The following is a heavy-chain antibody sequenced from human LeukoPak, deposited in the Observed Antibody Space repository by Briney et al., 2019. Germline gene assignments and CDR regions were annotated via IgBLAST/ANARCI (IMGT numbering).Heavy chain of an antibody. Sequence: PGGSLRLSCAASGFTFSSYRMNWVRQAPGKGLEWVSSISSSGNYIYYADSLKGRFTISRDNAKNSLYLQVNSLRAEDTAIYYRARDHCSGDSCYSVDYWGQGTLVTVSS. CDR1: GFTFSSYR. CDR3: ARDHCSGDSCYSVDY. J-gene: IGHJ4*02. V-gene: IGHV3-21*01. CDR2: ISSSGNYI. D-gene: IGHD2-15*01.